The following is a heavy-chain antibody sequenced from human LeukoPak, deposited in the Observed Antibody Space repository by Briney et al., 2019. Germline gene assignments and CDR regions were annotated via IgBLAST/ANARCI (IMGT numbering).Heavy chain of an antibody. CDR3: ARDPGYSYGTSWFDP. CDR1: VSTFTSYG. V-gene: IGHV1-18*01. D-gene: IGHD5-18*01. J-gene: IGHJ5*02. CDR2: MSAYNGNT. Sequence: ASVKVSCKASVSTFTSYGIDWVRQSPGQGLEWMVWMSAYNGNTNYAQKLQGRVTMTTDTSTSTAYMELRSLRADDTAVYYCARDPGYSYGTSWFDPWGQGTLVTVSS.